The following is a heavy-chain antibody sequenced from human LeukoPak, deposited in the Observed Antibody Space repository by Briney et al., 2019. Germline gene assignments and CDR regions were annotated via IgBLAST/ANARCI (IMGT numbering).Heavy chain of an antibody. D-gene: IGHD6-13*01. CDR1: GFTSSSYA. J-gene: IGHJ4*02. Sequence: GGSLRLSCAASGFTSSSYALNWGRQAPGKGLEWVATVSGSGDRIYHAESVKGRFTISRDHYTKPIYLPMNSLRAEATALYYCAKAAAAPGFDFWGQGTLVTVSS. CDR2: VSGSGDRI. V-gene: IGHV3-23*01. CDR3: AKAAAAPGFDF.